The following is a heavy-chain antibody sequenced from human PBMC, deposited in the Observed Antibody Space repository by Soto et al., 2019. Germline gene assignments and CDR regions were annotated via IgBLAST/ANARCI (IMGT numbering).Heavy chain of an antibody. CDR3: ARGIRLRFLEWLYSYYGMDV. CDR1: GGSFSGYC. CDR2: INHSGRT. V-gene: IGHV4-34*01. J-gene: IGHJ6*02. Sequence: SETLSLTCAVYGGSFSGYCWSWIRQPPGKGLEWIGEINHSGRTNYNTSLKSPVTISEDTSKNQFSLKLSSVTAADTAVYYCARGIRLRFLEWLYSYYGMDVWGQGTTVTVSS. D-gene: IGHD3-3*01.